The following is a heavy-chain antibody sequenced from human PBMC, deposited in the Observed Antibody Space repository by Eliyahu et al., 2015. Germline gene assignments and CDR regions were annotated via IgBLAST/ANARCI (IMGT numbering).Heavy chain of an antibody. CDR1: GFXFXSXG. J-gene: IGHJ4*02. Sequence: EVQLVESGGGLVQPGGSLXLSCSASGFXFXSXGMNWVRQAPGKGLEYVSAISRDGGTTYHADSVKDRFTISRDNSKNTLYLQMSNLRVEDTALYYCVKCYGAGGGFCYTTFDYWGQGALVTVSS. D-gene: IGHD2-8*02. CDR2: ISRDGGTT. CDR3: VKCYGAGGGFCYTTFDY. V-gene: IGHV3-64D*08.